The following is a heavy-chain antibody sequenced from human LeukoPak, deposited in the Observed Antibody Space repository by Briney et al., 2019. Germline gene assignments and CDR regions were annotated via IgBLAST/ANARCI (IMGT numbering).Heavy chain of an antibody. Sequence: PSETLSLTCAVYGGSFSGYYWSWIRQPPGKGLEGIGEINHSGSTNYNPSLKSRVTISVDTSKNQFSLKLSSVTAADTAVYYCARGKFWNYFDYWGQGTLVTVSS. J-gene: IGHJ4*02. CDR2: INHSGST. V-gene: IGHV4-34*01. CDR1: GGSFSGYY. CDR3: ARGKFWNYFDY. D-gene: IGHD3-3*01.